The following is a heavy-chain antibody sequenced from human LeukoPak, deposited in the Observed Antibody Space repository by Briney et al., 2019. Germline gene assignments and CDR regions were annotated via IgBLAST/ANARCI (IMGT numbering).Heavy chain of an antibody. CDR3: ARNGGHNQEH. V-gene: IGHV4-4*02. D-gene: IGHD1-1*01. CDR2: FSHSGIT. J-gene: IGHJ4*02. CDR1: GASISRGSW. Sequence: SETLSLTCDVSGASISRGSWWSWVRQPPGKGLEWIGEFSHSGITNFNPSLKSRVAISVDKSRNQFSLNLISVTAADTAVYFCARNGGHNQEHWGQGTLVTVSS.